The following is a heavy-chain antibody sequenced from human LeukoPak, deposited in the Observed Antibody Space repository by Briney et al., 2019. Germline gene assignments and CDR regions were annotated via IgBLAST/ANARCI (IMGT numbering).Heavy chain of an antibody. Sequence: PGGSLRLSCAASGFTFSSYSMNWVRQAPGKGLEWVSSISSSSSYIYYADSVKGRFTISRDNAKNSLYLQMNSLRAADTAVYYCARPTMVHDAFDIWGQGTMVTVSS. V-gene: IGHV3-21*04. CDR3: ARPTMVHDAFDI. J-gene: IGHJ3*02. CDR1: GFTFSSYS. CDR2: ISSSSSYI. D-gene: IGHD3-10*01.